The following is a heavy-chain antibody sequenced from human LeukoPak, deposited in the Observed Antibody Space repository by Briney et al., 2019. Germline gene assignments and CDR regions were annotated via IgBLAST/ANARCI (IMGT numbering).Heavy chain of an antibody. V-gene: IGHV3-30*19. Sequence: GGSLRLSCAASRFTFSNYGMYWVRQAPGKGLEWVAVISYDGSNKYYADSVKGRFTISRDNSKNTLYLQMNSLRAEDTAVYYCARDSEKKTIAAAGIIDYWGQGTLVTVSS. CDR2: ISYDGSNK. CDR1: RFTFSNYG. D-gene: IGHD6-13*01. CDR3: ARDSEKKTIAAAGIIDY. J-gene: IGHJ4*02.